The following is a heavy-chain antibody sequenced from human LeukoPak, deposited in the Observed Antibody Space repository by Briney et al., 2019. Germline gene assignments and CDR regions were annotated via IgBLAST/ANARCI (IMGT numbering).Heavy chain of an antibody. CDR2: IFHSGST. V-gene: IGHV4-59*12. J-gene: IGHJ5*02. D-gene: IGHD3-3*01. Sequence: PSETLSLTRTVSGGSIRSYYWAWIRQPPGKGLEWIGYIFHSGSTNYNPSLKSRVTMSVDTSKNQFSLKLSSVTAADTAVYYCARDLSVKSYYDFWSGPGGWFDPWGQETLVTVSS. CDR3: ARDLSVKSYYDFWSGPGGWFDP. CDR1: GGSIRSYY.